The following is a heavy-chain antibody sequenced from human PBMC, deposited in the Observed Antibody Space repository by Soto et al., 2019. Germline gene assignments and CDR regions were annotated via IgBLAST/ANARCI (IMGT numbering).Heavy chain of an antibody. CDR2: IYHSGSI. Sequence: PSETLSLTCTVSGVSISTYSWSWIRQPPGKGLEWIGYIYHSGSINYSPSLRSRVTVSVDTSKNQFSLTLSSVTAADTAVYYCARTNTELDQWGQGTLVTVSS. D-gene: IGHD1-26*01. J-gene: IGHJ5*02. CDR3: ARTNTELDQ. CDR1: GVSISTYS. V-gene: IGHV4-59*01.